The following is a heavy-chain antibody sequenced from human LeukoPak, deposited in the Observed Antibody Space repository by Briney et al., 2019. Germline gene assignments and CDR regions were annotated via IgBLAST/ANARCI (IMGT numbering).Heavy chain of an antibody. Sequence: SETLSVTCTVTGGSISNSLDNWGLIRQPPGKRLEWIGSIYYSGSTYYNPSLKSRVTILVDTSKNQFSLKLSSATAADTAVYYCVREGWQWLVHAFDIWGQGTMVTGSS. V-gene: IGHV4-39*07. CDR3: VREGWQWLVHAFDI. CDR2: IYYSGST. D-gene: IGHD6-19*01. J-gene: IGHJ3*02. CDR1: GGSISNSLDN.